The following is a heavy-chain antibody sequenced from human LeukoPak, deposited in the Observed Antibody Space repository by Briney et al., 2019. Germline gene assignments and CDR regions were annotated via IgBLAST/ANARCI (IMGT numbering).Heavy chain of an antibody. V-gene: IGHV3-21*01. CDR2: ISSSSTYI. D-gene: IGHD3-9*01. CDR1: GFTFSSYN. Sequence: GGSLRLSCAASGFTFSSYNMNWVRQAPGKGLEWVSSISSSSTYIYYADSLKGRFTISRDNAKNSLYLQMNSLRAEDTAVYYCVRHDILTGYPYYYYMDVWGKGTTVTVSS. J-gene: IGHJ6*03. CDR3: VRHDILTGYPYYYYMDV.